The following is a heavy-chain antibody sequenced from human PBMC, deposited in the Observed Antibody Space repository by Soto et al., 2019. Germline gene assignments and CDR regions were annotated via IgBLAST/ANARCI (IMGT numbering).Heavy chain of an antibody. CDR3: ARVSVDVPE. CDR2: IDPKSVGK. V-gene: IGHV1-2*02. D-gene: IGHD5-12*01. J-gene: IGHJ4*02. Sequence: QLVQSGAEVKKPGASVRVSCKTSGPTFIAYYIHWVQQAPGQGLEWMGWIDPKSVGKTYEQKFLGRVTMTRDTSINTAYMDLNRLTSDDTAVYYCARVSVDVPEWGQGTLITVSS. CDR1: GPTFIAYY.